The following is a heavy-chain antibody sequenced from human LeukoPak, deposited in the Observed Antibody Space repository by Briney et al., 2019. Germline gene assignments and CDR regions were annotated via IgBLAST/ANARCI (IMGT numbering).Heavy chain of an antibody. CDR2: LYDSGST. Sequence: SETLSLTCTVSGGSISSYYWSWIRQPPGKGLEWIGHLYDSGSTDYNPSLKRRVTISVDTSKKQFSLNLRSVTAADTAVYYCAREAYNGYVTHAFDIWGRGTLVTVSS. CDR3: AREAYNGYVTHAFDI. V-gene: IGHV4-59*01. CDR1: GGSISSYY. J-gene: IGHJ3*02. D-gene: IGHD5-12*01.